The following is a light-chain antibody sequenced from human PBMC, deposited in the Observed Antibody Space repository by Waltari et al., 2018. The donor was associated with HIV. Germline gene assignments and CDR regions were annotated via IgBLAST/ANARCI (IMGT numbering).Light chain of an antibody. Sequence: SYELTQPPSVSVSPGQAATITCSGDKLDDTYVCWYQQKPGRSPVLGIYQDDKRLSGIPDRFSGSNSGNTATLTISGTQTMDEADYYCQAWDSGTGVFGTGTTVTVL. V-gene: IGLV3-1*01. CDR2: QDD. CDR3: QAWDSGTGV. CDR1: KLDDTY. J-gene: IGLJ1*01.